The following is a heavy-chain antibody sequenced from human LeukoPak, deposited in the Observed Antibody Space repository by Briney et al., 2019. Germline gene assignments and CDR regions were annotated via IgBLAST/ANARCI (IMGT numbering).Heavy chain of an antibody. CDR3: ATDAVSSSWSDY. D-gene: IGHD6-13*01. CDR1: GFTFSSYW. V-gene: IGHV3-7*04. Sequence: QPGGSLRLSCVASGFTFSSYWMNWVRQAQGKGPEWVANIKQDGSQKYYVDSVKGRFTISRDNAKNSLYLQMNSLRAGDTAMYYWATDAVSSSWSDYWGQGTLVTVSS. CDR2: IKQDGSQK. J-gene: IGHJ4*02.